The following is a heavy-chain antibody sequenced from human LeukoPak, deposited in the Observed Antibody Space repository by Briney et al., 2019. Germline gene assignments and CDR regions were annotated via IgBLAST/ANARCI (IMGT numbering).Heavy chain of an antibody. Sequence: PGGSLRLSCAASGFTFAAYAMHWVRQAPGKGLEWVSGIRWNSGSIGYADSVKGRVTISRDNAKNSLYLQMNSLRAEDTALYYCAIECWGSYYNVLDYWGQGTLVTVSS. CDR3: AIECWGSYYNVLDY. V-gene: IGHV3-9*01. CDR2: IRWNSGSI. J-gene: IGHJ4*02. D-gene: IGHD3-10*02. CDR1: GFTFAAYA.